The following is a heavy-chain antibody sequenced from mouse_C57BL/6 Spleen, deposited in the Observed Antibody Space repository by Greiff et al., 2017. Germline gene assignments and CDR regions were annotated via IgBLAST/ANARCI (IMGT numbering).Heavy chain of an antibody. CDR1: GYTFTSYW. Sequence: VKLQQPGAELVRPGSSVKLSCKASGYTFTSYWMHWVKQRPIQGLEWIGNIDPSDSETHYNQKFKDKATLTVDKSSSTAYMQLSSLTSEDSAVYYCARSTMVTYFDYWGQGTTLTVSS. CDR3: ARSTMVTYFDY. D-gene: IGHD2-2*01. CDR2: IDPSDSET. J-gene: IGHJ2*01. V-gene: IGHV1-52*01.